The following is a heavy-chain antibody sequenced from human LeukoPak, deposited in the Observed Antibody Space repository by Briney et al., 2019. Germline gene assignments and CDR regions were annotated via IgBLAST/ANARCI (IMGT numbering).Heavy chain of an antibody. CDR2: INHSGST. Sequence: SETLSLTCAVYGGSFSGYYCSWIRQPPGKGLEWIGEINHSGSTNYNPSLKSRVTISVDTSKHQFSLKLSSVTAADMAVYYCATGAYYYDSSGYRDYWGQGTLVTVSS. CDR1: GGSFSGYY. V-gene: IGHV4-34*01. J-gene: IGHJ4*02. CDR3: ATGAYYYDSSGYRDY. D-gene: IGHD3-22*01.